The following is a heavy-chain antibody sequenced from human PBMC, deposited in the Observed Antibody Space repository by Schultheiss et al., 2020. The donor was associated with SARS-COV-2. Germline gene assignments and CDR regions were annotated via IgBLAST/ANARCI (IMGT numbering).Heavy chain of an antibody. CDR1: GGSISSYY. CDR3: ARTMLTGTTDY. CDR2: INHSGST. D-gene: IGHD1-7*01. Sequence: SETLSLTCTVSGGSISSYYWSWIRQPPGKGLEWIGEINHSGSTNYNPSLKSRVTISVDTSKNQFSLKLSSVTAADTAVYYCARTMLTGTTDYWGQGTLVTVSS. V-gene: IGHV4-34*01. J-gene: IGHJ4*02.